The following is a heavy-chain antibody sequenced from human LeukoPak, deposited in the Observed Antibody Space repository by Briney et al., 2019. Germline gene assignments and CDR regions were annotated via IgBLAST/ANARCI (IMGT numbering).Heavy chain of an antibody. CDR2: INHSGST. CDR1: GGSISSSSYY. Sequence: SETLSLTCTVSGGSISSSSYYWGWIRQPPGKGLEWIGEINHSGSTNYNPSLKSRVTISVDTSKNQFSLKLSSVTAADTAVYYCARERITMVRGVITRGGMDVWGQGTTVTVSS. V-gene: IGHV4-39*07. CDR3: ARERITMVRGVITRGGMDV. J-gene: IGHJ6*02. D-gene: IGHD3-10*01.